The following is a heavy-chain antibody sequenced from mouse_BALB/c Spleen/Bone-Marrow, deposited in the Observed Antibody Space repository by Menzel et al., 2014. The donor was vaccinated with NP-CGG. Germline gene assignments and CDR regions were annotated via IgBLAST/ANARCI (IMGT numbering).Heavy chain of an antibody. D-gene: IGHD2-3*01. CDR1: GYAFTNYL. CDR3: ARSDGYRAMDY. CDR2: IYPGDGDT. V-gene: IGHV1-54*01. Sequence: VQGVESGAELVRPGTPVKVSCKASGYAFTNYLIEWVKQRPGQGLEWIGRIYPGDGDTYYNGKFKGRATLTADKSSSTAYMQLSSLTSVDSAVYFCARSDGYRAMDYWGQGSSVTVSS. J-gene: IGHJ4*01.